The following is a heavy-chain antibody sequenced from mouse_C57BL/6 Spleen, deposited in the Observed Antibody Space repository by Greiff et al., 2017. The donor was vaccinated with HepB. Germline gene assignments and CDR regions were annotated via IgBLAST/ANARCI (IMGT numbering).Heavy chain of an antibody. D-gene: IGHD1-1*01. J-gene: IGHJ4*01. CDR1: GYSITSGYY. Sequence: EVQRVESGPGLVKPSQSLSLTCSVTGYSITSGYYWNWIRQFPGNKLEWMGYISYDGSNNYNPSLKNRISITRDTSKNQFFLKLNSVTTEDTATYYCARENYGIAMDYWGQGTSVTVSS. CDR2: ISYDGSN. V-gene: IGHV3-6*01. CDR3: ARENYGIAMDY.